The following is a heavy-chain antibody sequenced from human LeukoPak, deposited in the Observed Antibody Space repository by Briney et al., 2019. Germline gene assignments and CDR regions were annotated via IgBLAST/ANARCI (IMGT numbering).Heavy chain of an antibody. CDR3: ARALGDFWSGYYSGPLRDAFDI. Sequence: SETLSLTCTVSGGSISSSSYYWGWIRQPPGKGLEWIGSIYYSGSTYYNPSLKSRVTISVDTSKNQFSLKLSSVTAADTAVYYCARALGDFWSGYYSGPLRDAFDIWGQGTLVTVSS. V-gene: IGHV4-39*01. CDR2: IYYSGST. D-gene: IGHD3-3*01. CDR1: GGSISSSSYY. J-gene: IGHJ3*02.